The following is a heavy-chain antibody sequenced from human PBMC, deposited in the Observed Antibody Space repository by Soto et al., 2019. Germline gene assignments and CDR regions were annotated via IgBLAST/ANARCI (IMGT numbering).Heavy chain of an antibody. CDR1: GGSISSSNW. Sequence: PSETLSLTCAVSGGSISSSNWWSWVRQPPGKGLEWIGEIYHSGSTNYNPSLKSRVTTSVDKSKNQFSLKLSSVTAADTAVYYCARVALAIAAAGTGFDYWGQGTLVTVSS. V-gene: IGHV4-4*02. CDR2: IYHSGST. D-gene: IGHD6-13*01. CDR3: ARVALAIAAAGTGFDY. J-gene: IGHJ4*02.